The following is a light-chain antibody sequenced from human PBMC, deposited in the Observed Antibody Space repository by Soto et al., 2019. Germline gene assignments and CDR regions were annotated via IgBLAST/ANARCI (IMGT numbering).Light chain of an antibody. CDR1: QDITHS. CDR2: DAS. V-gene: IGKV1-33*01. Sequence: DSPMTQSPSSLYSSVGDRVTITCPASQDITHSLTWGQQKPGKAPNFLIYDASSLEAGVPSRFSRSGSGTNFTVTIGSLQPEYIATCYCQRYNNRLLFGQGTRREIK. J-gene: IGKJ5*01. CDR3: QRYNNRLL.